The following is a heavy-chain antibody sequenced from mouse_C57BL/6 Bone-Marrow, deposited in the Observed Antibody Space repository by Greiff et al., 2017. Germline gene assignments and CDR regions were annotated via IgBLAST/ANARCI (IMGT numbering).Heavy chain of an antibody. D-gene: IGHD1-1*01. CDR2: IRSKSSNYAT. CDR1: GFTFNTYA. V-gene: IGHV10-3*01. Sequence: EVQLVESGGGLVQPKGSLKLSCAASGFTFNTYAMHWVRQAPGKGLEWVARIRSKSSNYATYYADSVKDRITISRDESQSMIYLQMNNLKTEDTAMYYCVREGALRVMDYWGQGTSVTVSS. J-gene: IGHJ4*01. CDR3: VREGALRVMDY.